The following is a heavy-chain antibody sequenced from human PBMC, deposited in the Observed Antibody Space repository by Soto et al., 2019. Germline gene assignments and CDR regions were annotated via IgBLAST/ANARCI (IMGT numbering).Heavy chain of an antibody. CDR3: AGVVWFRGMDV. D-gene: IGHD3-16*01. CDR1: GDSVSSSSAV. Sequence: SQTLSLTCDISGDSVSSSSAVWNWIRQSPSRGLEWLGRTYYRSKWIHEYTVSMESRITISPDTSKNQFSLHIYSVTPEDTAVYYCAGVVWFRGMDVWGQGTPVTVSS. V-gene: IGHV6-1*01. J-gene: IGHJ6*02. CDR2: TYYRSKWIH.